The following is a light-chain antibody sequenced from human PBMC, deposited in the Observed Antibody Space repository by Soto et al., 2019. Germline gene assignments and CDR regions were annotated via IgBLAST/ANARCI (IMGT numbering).Light chain of an antibody. J-gene: IGKJ1*01. CDR1: QGIESD. V-gene: IGKV1-6*01. CDR3: LQDHDDSWT. Sequence: AIQMTQSPSSLSASVGDRITITCRASQGIESDLSWYQQRPGKAPKLLIYAASNVHSGVPPRFSGSRSGTEFTLTISNLRPEDFASYYCLQDHDDSWTFGQGTKVDIK. CDR2: AAS.